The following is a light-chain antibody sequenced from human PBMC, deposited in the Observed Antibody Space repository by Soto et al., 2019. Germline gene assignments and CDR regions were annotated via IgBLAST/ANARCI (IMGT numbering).Light chain of an antibody. CDR2: GNS. V-gene: IGLV1-40*01. J-gene: IGLJ3*02. Sequence: QSVLTQPPSVSGAPGQRVTISCTGSSSNIGAGYDVHWCQQLPGTAPKLLIYGNSNRPSGVPDGFSGSKSGTSASLAITGLRAEDEADYYCQSYDSSLSGWVFGGGTKLTVL. CDR1: SSNIGAGYD. CDR3: QSYDSSLSGWV.